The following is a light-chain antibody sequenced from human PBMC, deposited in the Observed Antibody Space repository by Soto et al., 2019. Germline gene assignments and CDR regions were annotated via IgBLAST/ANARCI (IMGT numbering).Light chain of an antibody. CDR1: QSVSSTF. V-gene: IGKV3-20*01. CDR2: GAS. J-gene: IGKJ1*01. Sequence: EIVLTQSPGTLSLTPGERATLSCRASQSVSSTFLAWYQQKPGQAPKVLIYGASTRATGIPDRFSGSRSGTDFTLTISRLEPEDFAMYYCQQYESSRTFGQGTKVEMK. CDR3: QQYESSRT.